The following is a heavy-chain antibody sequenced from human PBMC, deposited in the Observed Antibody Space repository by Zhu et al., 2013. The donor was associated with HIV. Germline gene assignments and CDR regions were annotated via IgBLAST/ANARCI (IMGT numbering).Heavy chain of an antibody. D-gene: IGHD1-26*01. V-gene: IGHV4-34*01. Sequence: GSFSGYSWTWVRQCPGKGLEWIGEMNHRGDFYFSPSLKSRVNIFVETPMNHFTLRMWSLTTADTAVYYCARGQWELPLLHEYWGQGTLVTVSS. CDR3: ARGQWELPLLHEY. CDR2: MNHRGDF. CDR1: GSFSGYS. J-gene: IGHJ4*02.